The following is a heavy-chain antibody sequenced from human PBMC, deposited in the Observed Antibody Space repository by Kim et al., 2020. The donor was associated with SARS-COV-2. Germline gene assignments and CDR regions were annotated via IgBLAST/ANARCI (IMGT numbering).Heavy chain of an antibody. Sequence: SETLSLTCTVSGGSISSSSYYWGWIRQPPGKGLEWIGRIYYSGSTYYNPSLKSRVTISVDTSKNQFSLKLSSVTAADTAVYYCASVGGYSYGRGMDAFDIWGQGTMVTVSS. J-gene: IGHJ3*02. CDR3: ASVGGYSYGRGMDAFDI. D-gene: IGHD5-18*01. V-gene: IGHV4-39*01. CDR2: IYYSGST. CDR1: GGSISSSSYY.